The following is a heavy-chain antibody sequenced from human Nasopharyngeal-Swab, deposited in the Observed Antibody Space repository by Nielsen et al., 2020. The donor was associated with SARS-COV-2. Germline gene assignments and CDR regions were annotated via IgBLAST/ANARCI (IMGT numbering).Heavy chain of an antibody. V-gene: IGHV7-4-1*02. Sequence: ASVKVSCKASGYTFTSYAMNWVRQAPGQGLEWMGWINTNTGNPTYAQGFTGRFVFSLDTSVSTAYLQISSLKAEDTAVYYRAREAAAGIVYGMDVWGQGTTVTVSS. CDR3: AREAAAGIVYGMDV. J-gene: IGHJ6*02. D-gene: IGHD6-13*01. CDR2: INTNTGNP. CDR1: GYTFTSYA.